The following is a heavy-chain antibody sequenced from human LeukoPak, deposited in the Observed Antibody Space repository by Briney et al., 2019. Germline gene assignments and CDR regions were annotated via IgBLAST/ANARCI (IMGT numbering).Heavy chain of an antibody. CDR2: IYSGGST. V-gene: IGHV3-66*01. CDR3: ARVSIAAAEGDFYFDY. D-gene: IGHD6-13*01. Sequence: GGSLRLSCAASGFTVSSNYMSWVRQAPGKGLEWVSVIYSGGSTYYADSVKGRFTISRDNSKNTLYLEMNSLRAEDTAVYYCARVSIAAAEGDFYFDYWGQGTLVTVSS. CDR1: GFTVSSNY. J-gene: IGHJ4*02.